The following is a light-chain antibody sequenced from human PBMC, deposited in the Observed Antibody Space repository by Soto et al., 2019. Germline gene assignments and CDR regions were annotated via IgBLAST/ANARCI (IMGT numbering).Light chain of an antibody. CDR3: QQRISWPLT. V-gene: IGKV3-11*01. Sequence: EIMLKQSPATLSLSPGERATLSCRASQSVNSLLGWYQQKPGQAPRLLISDASKRATGIPARFSGSGFETDFTLTISSLEPEDFAVYYCQQRISWPLTFGGGTKVEIK. J-gene: IGKJ4*01. CDR2: DAS. CDR1: QSVNSL.